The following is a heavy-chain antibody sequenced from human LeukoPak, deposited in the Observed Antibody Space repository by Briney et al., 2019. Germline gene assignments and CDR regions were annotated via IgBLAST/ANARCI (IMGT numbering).Heavy chain of an antibody. CDR1: GYTFITYY. J-gene: IGHJ5*02. Sequence: ASVKVSCKASGYTFITYYMHWVRQAPGQGLEWMGWISAYNGNTNYAQKLQGRVTMTTDTSTSTAYMELRSLRSDDTAVYYCARVGQEDWFDPWGQGTLVTVSS. V-gene: IGHV1-18*01. D-gene: IGHD3-16*01. CDR2: ISAYNGNT. CDR3: ARVGQEDWFDP.